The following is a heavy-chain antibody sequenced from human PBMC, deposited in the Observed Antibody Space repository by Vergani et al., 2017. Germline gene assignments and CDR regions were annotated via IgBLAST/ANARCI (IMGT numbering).Heavy chain of an antibody. D-gene: IGHD3-3*01. Sequence: VQLVESGGGLVKPGGSLRLSCAASGFTFSSYSMNWVRQAPGKGLEWVAVISYDGSNKYYADSVKGRFTISRDNSKNTLYLQMNSLRAEDTAVYYCAKLDDFWSGYYGPFGVDYWGQGTLVTVSS. CDR2: ISYDGSNK. V-gene: IGHV3-30*18. CDR3: AKLDDFWSGYYGPFGVDY. CDR1: GFTFSSYS. J-gene: IGHJ4*02.